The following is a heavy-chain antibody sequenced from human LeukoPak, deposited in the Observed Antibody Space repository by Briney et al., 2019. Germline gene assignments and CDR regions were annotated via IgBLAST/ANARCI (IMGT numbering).Heavy chain of an antibody. J-gene: IGHJ3*02. V-gene: IGHV3-33*01. CDR2: IWYDGSNK. CDR3: ARDLYSSSWYGAFDI. D-gene: IGHD6-13*01. CDR1: GFTFSSYG. Sequence: PGGSLRLSCAASGFTFSSYGMHWVRQAPGKGLEWVGVIWYDGSNKYYADSVKGRFTISRDNSKNTLYLQMNSLRAEDTAVYYCARDLYSSSWYGAFDIWGQGTMVTVSS.